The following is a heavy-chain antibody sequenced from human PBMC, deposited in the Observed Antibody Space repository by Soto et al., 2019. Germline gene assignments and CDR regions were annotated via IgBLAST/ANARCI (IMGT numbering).Heavy chain of an antibody. D-gene: IGHD3-3*01. CDR2: IYSGGST. Sequence: GGLLRLSCTGSGFNGSSNYMSRVRQAPGKGLEWVSDIYSGGSTYYADSVKGRFTISRDNSKNTLYLQMNSLRAEDTAVYYCARGYEFWNPFDPWGQGTLGTVSS. CDR3: ARGYEFWNPFDP. J-gene: IGHJ5*02. CDR1: GFNGSSNY. V-gene: IGHV3-66*01.